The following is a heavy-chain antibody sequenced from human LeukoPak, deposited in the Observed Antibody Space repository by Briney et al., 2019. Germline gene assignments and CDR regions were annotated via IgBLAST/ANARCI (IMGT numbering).Heavy chain of an antibody. V-gene: IGHV3-7*01. J-gene: IGHJ4*02. CDR3: ARLHKRFDY. D-gene: IGHD1-1*01. Sequence: DSVKGRFTISRDNAKNSLYLQMNSLRAEDTAVYYRARLHKRFDYWGQGTLVTVSS.